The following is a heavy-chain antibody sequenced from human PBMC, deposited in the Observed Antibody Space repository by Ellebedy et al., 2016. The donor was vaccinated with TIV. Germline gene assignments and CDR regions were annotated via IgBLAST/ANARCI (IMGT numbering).Heavy chain of an antibody. CDR3: ASWDFDY. J-gene: IGHJ4*02. Sequence: PGGSLRLSCAASGFTFSTYAMSWVRQAPDKGLEWVAVIWYDGSIKYLADSVKGRFTISRDNFNNTLYLQMNSLRAEDTAVYWCASWDFDYWGQGTLVTVSS. CDR2: IWYDGSIK. D-gene: IGHD7-27*01. CDR1: GFTFSTYA. V-gene: IGHV3-33*08.